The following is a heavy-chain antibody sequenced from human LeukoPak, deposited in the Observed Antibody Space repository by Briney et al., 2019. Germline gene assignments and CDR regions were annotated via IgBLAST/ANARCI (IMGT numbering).Heavy chain of an antibody. V-gene: IGHV3-74*01. D-gene: IGHD1-26*01. CDR3: AXGGWEQEHLDY. CDR2: INXDXSXX. J-gene: IGHJ4*02. Sequence: AXXXGLVWXSRINXDXSXXXXXSAKGRFTISRDXAKNTLYLQMNSLRAEDMAVYYXAXGGWEQEHLDYWGQGTLVTVSS.